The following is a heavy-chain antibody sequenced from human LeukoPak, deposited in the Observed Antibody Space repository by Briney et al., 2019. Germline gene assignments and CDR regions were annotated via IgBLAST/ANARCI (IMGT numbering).Heavy chain of an antibody. CDR3: ASYRIGYCSGDTCYADWFDP. CDR1: GFAFSSNW. V-gene: IGHV3-7*01. Sequence: PGGSLRLSCAASGFAFSSNWMSGVRQAPGKGLELGANIKEDGSERYYVDSVKGRFTISRDNAKNSLYLQMNNLRAEDTAVYYCASYRIGYCSGDTCYADWFDPWGQGTLVTVSS. D-gene: IGHD2-15*01. J-gene: IGHJ5*02. CDR2: IKEDGSER.